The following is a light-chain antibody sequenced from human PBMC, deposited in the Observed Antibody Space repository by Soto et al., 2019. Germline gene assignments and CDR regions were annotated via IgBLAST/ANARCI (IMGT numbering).Light chain of an antibody. J-gene: IGKJ5*01. CDR2: AAS. V-gene: IGKV1-39*01. CDR3: QQRYSTPIT. Sequence: DIQMTQSPSSLSASVGDRVTITCRASQSINSYLNWYQQEPGKAPKFLIYAASSLQSGVPSRFSGSGSGTDFTLTISSLQPEDFATYYCQQRYSTPITFGQGTRLEIK. CDR1: QSINSY.